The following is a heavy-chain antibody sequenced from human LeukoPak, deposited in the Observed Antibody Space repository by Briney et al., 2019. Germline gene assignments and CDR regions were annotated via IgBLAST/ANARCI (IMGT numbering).Heavy chain of an antibody. J-gene: IGHJ6*03. D-gene: IGHD7-27*01. CDR1: GGTFSSYA. Sequence: ASVKVSCKASGGTFSSYAISWVRQAPGQGLEWMGGIIPIFGTANYAQKFQGRVTITADESTSTAYMGLSSLRSEDTAVYYCATDTTGNYYYMDVWGKGTTVTVSS. CDR2: IIPIFGTA. CDR3: ATDTTGNYYYMDV. V-gene: IGHV1-69*13.